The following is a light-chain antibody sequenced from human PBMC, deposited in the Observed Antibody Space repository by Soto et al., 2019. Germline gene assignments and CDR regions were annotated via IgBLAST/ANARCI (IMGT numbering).Light chain of an antibody. J-gene: IGLJ2*01. CDR2: GNS. Sequence: QSVLTQPPSVSAAPGQRVTISCTGSSSNIGAGYDVQWHRQLPGTAPKLLIYGNSNRPSGVPDRFSASKSGTSASLAITGLQADDEADYYCQTYDSSLSGSRVVFGGGTKLTVL. V-gene: IGLV1-40*01. CDR1: SSNIGAGYD. CDR3: QTYDSSLSGSRVV.